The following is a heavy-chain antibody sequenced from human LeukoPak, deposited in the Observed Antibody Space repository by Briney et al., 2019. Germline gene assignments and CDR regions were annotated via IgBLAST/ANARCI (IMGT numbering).Heavy chain of an antibody. CDR1: GYTFTSNG. Sequence: ASVKVSCKASGYTFTSNGITWVRQAPGQGLEWMGWISPYNGNTNYAQKLQGRVTMTTDTSTSTAYMELRSLRSDDTAVYYCARDAYCGGDCYPDAFDIWGQGTMVTVSS. J-gene: IGHJ3*02. CDR3: ARDAYCGGDCYPDAFDI. CDR2: ISPYNGNT. V-gene: IGHV1-18*01. D-gene: IGHD2-21*02.